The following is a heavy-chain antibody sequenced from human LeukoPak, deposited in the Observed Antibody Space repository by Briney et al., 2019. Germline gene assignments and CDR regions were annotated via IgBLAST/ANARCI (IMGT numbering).Heavy chain of an antibody. CDR2: VTGSGGSS. CDR3: VKSGSGSLRSAFDI. D-gene: IGHD3-10*01. V-gene: IGHV3-23*01. CDR1: GFTFSSYA. J-gene: IGHJ3*02. Sequence: TGGSLRLSCAASGFTFSSYAMSWVRQAPGKGLEWVSGVTGSGGSSSSADSVKGRFTISRDNSKNTLDLQMNSLRAEDTAVYYCVKSGSGSLRSAFDIWGQGTMVTVSS.